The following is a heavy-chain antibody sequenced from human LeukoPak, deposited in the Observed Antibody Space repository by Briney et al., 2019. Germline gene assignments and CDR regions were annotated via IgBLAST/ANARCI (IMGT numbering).Heavy chain of an antibody. J-gene: IGHJ5*01. CDR2: IYHSGST. CDR1: GGSISSSNW. D-gene: IGHD4-23*01. V-gene: IGHV4-4*02. Sequence: SETLSLTCAVSGGSISSSNWWSWVRQPPGKGLEWIGEIYHSGSTNYNPSLESRVTISVDKSKNQFSLKLSSVTAADTAVYYCARWGTHDYGGNSVSWFDSWGQGTLVTVSS. CDR3: ARWGTHDYGGNSVSWFDS.